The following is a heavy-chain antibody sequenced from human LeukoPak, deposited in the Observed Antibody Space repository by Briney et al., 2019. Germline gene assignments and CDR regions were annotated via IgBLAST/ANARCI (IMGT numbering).Heavy chain of an antibody. CDR3: ARAASYSSSGKTRKNYYFDH. J-gene: IGHJ4*02. D-gene: IGHD6-13*01. V-gene: IGHV1-8*01. CDR2: MNPNSGNT. CDR1: GYTFTSYD. Sequence: GASVKVSCKASGYTFTSYDINWVRQATGQGLEWMGWMNPNSGNTGYAQKFQGRVTMTRNTSISTAYMELSSLRSEDTAVYYCARAASYSSSGKTRKNYYFDHWGQGTLVTVSS.